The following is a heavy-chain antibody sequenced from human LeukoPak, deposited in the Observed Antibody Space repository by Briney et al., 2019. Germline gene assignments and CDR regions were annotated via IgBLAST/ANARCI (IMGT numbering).Heavy chain of an antibody. J-gene: IGHJ3*02. D-gene: IGHD3-22*01. CDR2: IYYSGST. V-gene: IGHV4-30-4*08. Sequence: TSETLSLTCTVSGGSISSGDYYWSWIRQPPGKGLEWIGYIYYSGSTYYNPSLKSRVTISVDTSKNQFSLKLSSVTAADTAVYYCARDDSSGYRYGAFDIWGQGTMVTVPS. CDR3: ARDDSSGYRYGAFDI. CDR1: GGSISSGDYY.